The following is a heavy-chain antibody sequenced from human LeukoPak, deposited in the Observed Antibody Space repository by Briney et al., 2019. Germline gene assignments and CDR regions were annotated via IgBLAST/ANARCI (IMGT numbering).Heavy chain of an antibody. D-gene: IGHD3-10*01. CDR1: GGSFSGYY. CDR2: INHSGST. CDR3: ARGRTLWFGELYRYYYGMDV. J-gene: IGHJ6*02. Sequence: SETLSLTCAVYGGSFSGYYWSWIRQPPGKGLEWIGEINHSGSTNYNPSLKSRVTISVDTSKNQFSLKLSSVTAADTAVYYCARGRTLWFGELYRYYYGMDVWGQGTTVTVSS. V-gene: IGHV4-34*01.